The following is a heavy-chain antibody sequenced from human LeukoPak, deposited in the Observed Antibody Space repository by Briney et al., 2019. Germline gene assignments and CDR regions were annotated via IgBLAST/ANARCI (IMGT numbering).Heavy chain of an antibody. V-gene: IGHV3-23*01. CDR2: ISGSGGRT. CDR3: AKVPQWELLRNYFDY. J-gene: IGHJ4*02. D-gene: IGHD1-26*01. CDR1: GFNFSSYA. Sequence: GGSLRLSCAASGFNFSSYAMSWVRQAPGKGLEGVTAISGSGGRTYYADSVKGRFTISRDNSKNTLYLQMNSLRAEDTAVYYCAKVPQWELLRNYFDYWGQGTLVTVSS.